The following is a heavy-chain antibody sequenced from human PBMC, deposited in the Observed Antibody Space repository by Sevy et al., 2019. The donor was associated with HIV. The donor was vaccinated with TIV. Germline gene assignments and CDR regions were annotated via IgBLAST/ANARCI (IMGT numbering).Heavy chain of an antibody. CDR2: ISYDGSNK. V-gene: IGHV3-30-3*01. J-gene: IGHJ6*02. CDR1: GFTFSSYA. Sequence: GGSLRLSCAASGFTFSSYAMHWVRQAPGKGLEWVAVISYDGSNKYYADSVKGRFTISRDNSKNTLYLQMNSLRAEDTAVYYCARVFQSLVVMDYYYYGMDVWGQGTTVTVPS. D-gene: IGHD3-22*01. CDR3: ARVFQSLVVMDYYYYGMDV.